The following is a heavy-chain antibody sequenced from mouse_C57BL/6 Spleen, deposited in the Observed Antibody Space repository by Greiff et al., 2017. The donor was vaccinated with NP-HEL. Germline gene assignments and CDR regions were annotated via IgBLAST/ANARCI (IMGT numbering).Heavy chain of an antibody. CDR1: GYTFTDYY. CDR3: AFYDGYSAWFAY. J-gene: IGHJ3*01. V-gene: IGHV1-26*01. D-gene: IGHD2-3*01. CDR2: INPNNGGT. Sequence: EVQLQQSGPELVKPGASVKISCKASGYTFTDYYMNWVKQSHGKSLEWIGDINPNNGGTSYNQKFKGKATLTVDKSSSTAYMELRSLTSEDSAVYYCAFYDGYSAWFAYWGQGTLVTVSA.